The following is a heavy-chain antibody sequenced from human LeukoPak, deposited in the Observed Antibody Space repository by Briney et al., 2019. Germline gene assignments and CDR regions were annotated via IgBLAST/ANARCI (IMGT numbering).Heavy chain of an antibody. Sequence: GGSLRLSCAASGFTFSSYWMTWVRQSPGRGLEGVANIKQDGSERYYVDSVKGRFTISRDNAKNSLYLQMNSLRAEDTAVYYCARRVGGWFDPWGQGTLVTVSS. CDR3: ARRVGGWFDP. J-gene: IGHJ5*02. CDR1: GFTFSSYW. V-gene: IGHV3-7*01. CDR2: IKQDGSER.